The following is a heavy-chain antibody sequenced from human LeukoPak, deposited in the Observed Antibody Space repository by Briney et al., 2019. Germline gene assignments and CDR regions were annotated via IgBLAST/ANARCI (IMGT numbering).Heavy chain of an antibody. J-gene: IGHJ3*02. D-gene: IGHD2-2*02. CDR3: ARSRCYNCAFDI. Sequence: SETLSLTCTVSDASISSYYWNWIRQPAGKGLEWIGRIYSGGSTNYNPSLKSPVTMSVDTSKNQFSLKLNSVTAADTAVYYCARSRCYNCAFDIWGQGTMVTVSS. CDR2: IYSGGST. V-gene: IGHV4-4*07. CDR1: DASISSYY.